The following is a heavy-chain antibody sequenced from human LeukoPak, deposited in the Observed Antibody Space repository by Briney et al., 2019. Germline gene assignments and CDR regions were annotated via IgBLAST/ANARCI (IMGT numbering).Heavy chain of an antibody. D-gene: IGHD3-10*01. Sequence: GGSLRLSCAASGFTFRSYGMHWVRQPPGKWLEWVAAIWYDGSNKYYADSVKGRFTISRDNSKNTLYLLMNSLRAEDTAVYYCARDSCLIKTCLDYWGQGTLVTVSS. V-gene: IGHV3-33*01. CDR3: ARDSCLIKTCLDY. J-gene: IGHJ4*02. CDR2: IWYDGSNK. CDR1: GFTFRSYG.